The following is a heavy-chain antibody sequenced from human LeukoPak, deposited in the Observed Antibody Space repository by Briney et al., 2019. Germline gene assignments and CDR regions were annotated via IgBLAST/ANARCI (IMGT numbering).Heavy chain of an antibody. CDR2: MFYGGYS. CDR1: DGSVSSSSYY. D-gene: IGHD3-9*01. Sequence: PSETLSLACTVSDGSVSSSSYYWGWIRQPPGKGLEWIGSMFYGGYSYYNPSLKSRLTISVDTTKNQLSLKLSSMTAADTAVYYCARVRGSFAYWGQGILVTVSS. J-gene: IGHJ4*02. V-gene: IGHV4-39*02. CDR3: ARVRGSFAY.